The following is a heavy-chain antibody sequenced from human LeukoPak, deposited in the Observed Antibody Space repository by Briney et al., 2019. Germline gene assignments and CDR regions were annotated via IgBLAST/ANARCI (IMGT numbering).Heavy chain of an antibody. Sequence: GASVKVSSKASGYTFTSYGLSWVRQAPGQGLEWMGWISAYNGNTNYAQKLQGRVTLTTDTSTSTAYMELRSLRSDDTAVYYCARDRGGSGWTYYFDYWGQGTLVTVSS. CDR2: ISAYNGNT. J-gene: IGHJ4*02. V-gene: IGHV1-18*01. CDR3: ARDRGGSGWTYYFDY. D-gene: IGHD6-19*01. CDR1: GYTFTSYG.